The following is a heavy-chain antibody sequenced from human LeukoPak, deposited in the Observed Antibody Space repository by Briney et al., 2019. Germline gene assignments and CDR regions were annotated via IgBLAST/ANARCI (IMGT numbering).Heavy chain of an antibody. D-gene: IGHD2-21*02. V-gene: IGHV3-74*01. J-gene: IGHJ4*02. CDR3: ARSGYCGGDCYSAFDY. Sequence: NTDGSSTSYADSVKGRFTISRDNAKNTLYLQMNSLRAEDTAVYYCARSGYCGGDCYSAFDYWGQGTLVTVSS. CDR2: NTDGSST.